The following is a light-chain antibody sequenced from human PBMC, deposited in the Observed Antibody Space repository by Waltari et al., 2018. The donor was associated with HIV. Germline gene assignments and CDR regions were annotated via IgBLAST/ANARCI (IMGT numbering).Light chain of an antibody. Sequence: NFILTQPHSASESPGKTVIISCTRTSGSIDSNFVQWYQQRPVSAPITVIYEDNERPSGVPDRFSGSIDRSSNSASLSISGLKTEDEADYYCQSYDSRGLVVFGGGTKLTVL. CDR1: SGSIDSNF. CDR2: EDN. J-gene: IGLJ2*01. V-gene: IGLV6-57*04. CDR3: QSYDSRGLVV.